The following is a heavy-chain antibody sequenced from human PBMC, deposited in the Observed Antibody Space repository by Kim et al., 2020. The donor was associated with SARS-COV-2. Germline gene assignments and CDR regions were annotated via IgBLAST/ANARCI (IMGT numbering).Heavy chain of an antibody. D-gene: IGHD2-15*01. CDR2: ISGSSRPT. Sequence: GGSLRLSCAASGFPFSTYSMNWVRQAPGKGLEWISYISGSSRPTHYADSVKGRFTISRDNAKNSLYLQMNSLRDEDTAVYYCARDLGYCSGGSCYPLDY. V-gene: IGHV3-48*02. J-gene: IGHJ4*01. CDR1: GFPFSTYS. CDR3: ARDLGYCSGGSCYPLDY.